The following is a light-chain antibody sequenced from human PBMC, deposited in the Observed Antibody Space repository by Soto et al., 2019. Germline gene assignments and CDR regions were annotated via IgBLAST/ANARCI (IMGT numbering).Light chain of an antibody. CDR3: LQDYKYPRT. V-gene: IGKV1-6*01. CDR1: QGIRNG. CDR2: AAS. Sequence: AIQMTQSPSSLTASVGDRVAISCRASQGIRNGLGWYEDKAGKAPKLLIYAASNLQVGVPSRFSGSGSGTNFTLTITSLQPEDFATYYCLQDYKYPRTFGQGTKVEIK. J-gene: IGKJ1*01.